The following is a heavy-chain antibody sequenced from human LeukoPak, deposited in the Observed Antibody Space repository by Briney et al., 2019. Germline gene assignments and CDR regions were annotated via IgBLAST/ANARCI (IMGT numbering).Heavy chain of an antibody. CDR2: ISYDGSNK. CDR3: AKDGGYDILTGPLDY. CDR1: GFTFSSYG. D-gene: IGHD3-9*01. V-gene: IGHV3-30*18. Sequence: GGSLRLSCAASGFTFSSYGMHWVRQAPGKGLEWVAVISYDGSNKYYADPVNGRFTISRDNSKNTLYLQMNSLRAEDRGVYYCAKDGGYDILTGPLDYWGQGTLVTVSS. J-gene: IGHJ4*02.